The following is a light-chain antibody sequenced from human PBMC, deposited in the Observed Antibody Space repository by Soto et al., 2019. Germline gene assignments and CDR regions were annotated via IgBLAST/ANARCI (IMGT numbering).Light chain of an antibody. J-gene: IGLJ1*01. CDR1: SSDVGAYNF. CDR2: DLS. V-gene: IGLV2-14*01. Sequence: QSALTQPASVSGSPGQSITISCTGTSSDVGAYNFVSWYQQHPGKAPKLMIYDLSNRPSGVSNRFSGSKSGNTASLTISGLQAEDEADYYCSSYTSSSTYVFGTGTKLTVL. CDR3: SSYTSSSTYV.